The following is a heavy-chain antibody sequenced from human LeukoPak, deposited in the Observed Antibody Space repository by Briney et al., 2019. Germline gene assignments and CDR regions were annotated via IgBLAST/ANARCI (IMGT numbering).Heavy chain of an antibody. CDR3: ARDSDPLRLSSLQTDY. Sequence: GGSLRLSCAASGFAFNSQTMSWVRQAPGKGLERVASIKEDEIEIHYVDSVRGRFTISRDNAKDSLYLQMNSLRAEDTAVYYCARDSDPLRLSSLQTDYWGQGTLVTVSS. CDR2: IKEDEIEI. V-gene: IGHV3-7*01. D-gene: IGHD2/OR15-2a*01. J-gene: IGHJ4*02. CDR1: GFAFNSQT.